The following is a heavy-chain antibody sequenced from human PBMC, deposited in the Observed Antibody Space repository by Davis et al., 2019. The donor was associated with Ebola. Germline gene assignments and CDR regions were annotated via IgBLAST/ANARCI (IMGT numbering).Heavy chain of an antibody. J-gene: IGHJ3*02. CDR2: INHSGST. CDR1: GGSISGYY. V-gene: IGHV4-34*01. D-gene: IGHD2-2*01. Sequence: MPSETLSLTCTVSGGSISGYYWSWIRQPPGKGLEWIGEINHSGSTNYNPSLKSRVTISVDTSKNQFSLKLSSVTAADTAVYYCARGPASIVVVPAAKDDAFDIWGQGTMVTVSS. CDR3: ARGPASIVVVPAAKDDAFDI.